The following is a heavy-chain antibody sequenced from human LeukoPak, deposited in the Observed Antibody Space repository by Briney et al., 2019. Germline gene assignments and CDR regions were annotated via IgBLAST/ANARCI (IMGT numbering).Heavy chain of an antibody. CDR3: ARGGGPGYYGSGSYYSPYFDY. J-gene: IGHJ4*02. CDR2: INPSSGGT. Sequence: ASVKVSCKASGYTFTGYYMHWVRQAPGQGLEWMGWINPSSGGTNYAQKFQGRVTMTRDTSISTAYMELSRLRSDDTAVYYCARGGGPGYYGSGSYYSPYFDYWGQGTLVTVSS. D-gene: IGHD3-10*01. CDR1: GYTFTGYY. V-gene: IGHV1-2*02.